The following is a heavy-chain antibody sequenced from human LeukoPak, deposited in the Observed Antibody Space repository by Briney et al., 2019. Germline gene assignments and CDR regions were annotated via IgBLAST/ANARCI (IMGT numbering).Heavy chain of an antibody. V-gene: IGHV4-4*07. CDR3: ARDMGNYYYYMDV. CDR1: GGSISNYY. J-gene: IGHJ6*03. Sequence: SETLSLTCTVSGGSISNYYWTWIRQPAGKGLEWIGRIYTNGRINYNPSLKSRVTMSVDTSKNQFSLKLSSVTAADTAVYYCARDMGNYYYYMDVWGKGTTVTISS. D-gene: IGHD3-10*01. CDR2: IYTNGRI.